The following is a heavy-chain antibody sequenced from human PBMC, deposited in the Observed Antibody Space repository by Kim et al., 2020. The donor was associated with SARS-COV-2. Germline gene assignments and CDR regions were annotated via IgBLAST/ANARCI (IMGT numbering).Heavy chain of an antibody. CDR2: SPHEGRNE. Sequence: GGSLRLSCATSGFTLRVHGIHWVRQAPGRGLEWVAVSPHEGRNEKYADSVKGRFTISRDTSKNRLYLQMSSLRVEDTAVYYCARDGGSGWSPSYYFDNWGQGTLVTVSS. V-gene: IGHV3-33*05. CDR3: ARDGGSGWSPSYYFDN. D-gene: IGHD6-19*01. J-gene: IGHJ4*02. CDR1: GFTLRVHG.